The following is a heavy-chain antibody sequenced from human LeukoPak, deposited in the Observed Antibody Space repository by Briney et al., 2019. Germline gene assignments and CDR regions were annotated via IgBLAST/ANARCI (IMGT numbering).Heavy chain of an antibody. D-gene: IGHD3-10*01. J-gene: IGHJ4*02. Sequence: ASVKVSCKASGYTFTSYGISWGRQAPGQGLEWMGWISAYNGNTNYAQKLQGRVTMTTDTSTSTAYMELRSLRSDDTAVYYCARVYYGSGSYYNHFDYWGQGTLVTVSS. V-gene: IGHV1-18*04. CDR3: ARVYYGSGSYYNHFDY. CDR2: ISAYNGNT. CDR1: GYTFTSYG.